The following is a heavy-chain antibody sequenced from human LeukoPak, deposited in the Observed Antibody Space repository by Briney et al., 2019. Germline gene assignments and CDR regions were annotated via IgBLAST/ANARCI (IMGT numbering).Heavy chain of an antibody. J-gene: IGHJ5*02. D-gene: IGHD6-13*01. Sequence: SVKVSCKASGGTFSSYAISWVRQAPGQGLEWMGGIIPIFGTANYAQKFQGRVTITTDESTSTAYMELSSLRSEDTAVYYCARSRFAAAGTTYNWFDPWGQGTLVTVSS. V-gene: IGHV1-69*05. CDR1: GGTFSSYA. CDR2: IIPIFGTA. CDR3: ARSRFAAAGTTYNWFDP.